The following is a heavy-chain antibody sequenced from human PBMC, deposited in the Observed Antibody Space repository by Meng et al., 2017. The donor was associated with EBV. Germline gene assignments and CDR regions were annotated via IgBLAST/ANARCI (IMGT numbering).Heavy chain of an antibody. CDR2: NPPYNDNT. Sequence: QVTVVQAGHGVKQPGASGRGPCTAFGYTFTRYGISLGRQGPGKGLEVMGRNPPYNDNTKVAQGFQDRVTVNADRSTKTVFMELRNLKSDHPAVYYRGRDSSTVDPYPDLWGRGTLVTVSS. D-gene: IGHD2-2*01. CDR3: GRDSSTVDPYPDL. CDR1: GYTFTRYG. V-gene: IGHV1-18*01. J-gene: IGHJ2*01.